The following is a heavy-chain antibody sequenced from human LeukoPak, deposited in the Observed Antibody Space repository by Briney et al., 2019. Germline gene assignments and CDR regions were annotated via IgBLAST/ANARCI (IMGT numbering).Heavy chain of an antibody. CDR2: INSDGIST. D-gene: IGHD3-22*01. CDR1: TPSFSTNC. J-gene: IGHJ4*02. Sequence: PGGSLRLSCAPSTPSFSTNCMRWVRHAPGKGLVWVSRINSDGISTSYADSVKGRFTISRDNAKNTLYQQMIRLRAEDTAVYYCARDGNHYESSGPADYWGQGTLVTVSS. CDR3: ARDGNHYESSGPADY. V-gene: IGHV3-74*01.